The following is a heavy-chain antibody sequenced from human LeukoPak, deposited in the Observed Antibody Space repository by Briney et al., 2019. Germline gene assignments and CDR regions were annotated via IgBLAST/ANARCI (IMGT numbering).Heavy chain of an antibody. CDR2: IKQDGSEK. D-gene: IGHD2-15*01. Sequence: GGSLRLSCAASGFTFSSYWMSWVRQAPGKGLEWVANIKQDGSEKYYVDSVKGRFTISGDNSKNTLYLQMNSLRAEDTAVYYCAKDCSGGSCYFGYWGQGTLVTVSS. V-gene: IGHV3-7*01. CDR1: GFTFSSYW. J-gene: IGHJ4*02. CDR3: AKDCSGGSCYFGY.